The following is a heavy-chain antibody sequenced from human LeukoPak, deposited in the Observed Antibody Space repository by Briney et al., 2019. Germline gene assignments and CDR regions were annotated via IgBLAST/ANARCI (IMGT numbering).Heavy chain of an antibody. J-gene: IGHJ5*02. CDR2: MNPNSGNT. V-gene: IGHV1-8*01. Sequence: GASVKVSCKAYGYTFTSYDINWVRQATGQGLEWMGWMNPNSGNTGYAQKFQGRVTMTRNTSISTAYMELSSLRSEDTAVYYCARRRSGSYRRHGWFDPWGQGTLVTVSS. CDR1: GYTFTSYD. D-gene: IGHD1-26*01. CDR3: ARRRSGSYRRHGWFDP.